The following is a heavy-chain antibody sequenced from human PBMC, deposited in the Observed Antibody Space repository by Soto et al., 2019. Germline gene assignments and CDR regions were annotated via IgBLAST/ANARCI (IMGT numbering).Heavy chain of an antibody. CDR2: IYYSGST. J-gene: IGHJ6*02. Sequence: PSETLSLTCTVSGGSISSSSYYWGWIRQPPGKGLEWIGSIYYSGSTYYNPSLRSRVTISVDTSKNQFSLKLSSVTAADTAVYYCARLDAGPFYYYYYYGMDVWGQGTTVTVSS. V-gene: IGHV4-39*01. CDR1: GGSISSSSYY. CDR3: ARLDAGPFYYYYYYGMDV. D-gene: IGHD1-1*01.